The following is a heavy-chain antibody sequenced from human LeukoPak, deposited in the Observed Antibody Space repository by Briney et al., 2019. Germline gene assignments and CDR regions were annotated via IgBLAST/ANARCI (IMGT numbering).Heavy chain of an antibody. Sequence: SVRVSCKASGGTFSSYAISWVRQAPGQGLEWMGRIIPIFGTANYAQKFQGRVTITTDESTSTAYMELSSLRSEDTAVYYCARAMDYGDYPYFDLWGRGTLVTVSS. V-gene: IGHV1-69*05. CDR3: ARAMDYGDYPYFDL. CDR2: IIPIFGTA. D-gene: IGHD4-17*01. CDR1: GGTFSSYA. J-gene: IGHJ2*01.